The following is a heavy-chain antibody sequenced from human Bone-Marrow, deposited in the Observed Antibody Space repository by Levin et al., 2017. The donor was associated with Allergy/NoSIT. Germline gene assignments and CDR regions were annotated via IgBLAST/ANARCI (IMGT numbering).Heavy chain of an antibody. D-gene: IGHD3-3*01. CDR2: LSGNSANT. V-gene: IGHV3-23*01. Sequence: QSGGSLRLSCVASGFTFSSYGMSWVRLAPGKGLEWVSSLSGNSANTHYADSVKGRFTISRDNSKNTLYLQMNSLRGEDTAVYYCAKALTISIHGVIRPFEYWGQGTLVTVSS. J-gene: IGHJ4*02. CDR3: AKALTISIHGVIRPFEY. CDR1: GFTFSSYG.